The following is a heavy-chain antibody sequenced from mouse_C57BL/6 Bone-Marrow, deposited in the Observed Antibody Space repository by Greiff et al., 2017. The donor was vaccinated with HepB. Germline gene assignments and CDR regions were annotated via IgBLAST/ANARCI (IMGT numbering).Heavy chain of an antibody. CDR1: GFTFSSYG. V-gene: IGHV5-6*01. Sequence: EVQGVESGGDLVKPGGSLKLSCAASGFTFSSYGMSWVRQTPDKRLEWVATISSGGSYTYYPDSVKGRFTISRDNDKNTLYLQMSSLKSEDTAMYYCARRDYYGLDYWGQGTSVTVSS. CDR2: ISSGGSYT. J-gene: IGHJ4*01. CDR3: ARRDYYGLDY.